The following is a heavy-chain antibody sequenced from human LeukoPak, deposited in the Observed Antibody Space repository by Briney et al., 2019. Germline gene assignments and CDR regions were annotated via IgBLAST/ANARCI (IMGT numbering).Heavy chain of an antibody. Sequence: KPGGSLRLSCAASGFTFSSYSMNWVRQAPGKGLEWVSFISSSSYIYYADSVKGRFTISRDNAKNSLYLQMNSLRAEDTAVYYCARGDYYDSSGYYNYWGQGTLVTVSS. J-gene: IGHJ4*02. D-gene: IGHD3-22*01. CDR3: ARGDYYDSSGYYNY. CDR1: GFTFSSYS. V-gene: IGHV3-21*01. CDR2: ISSSSYI.